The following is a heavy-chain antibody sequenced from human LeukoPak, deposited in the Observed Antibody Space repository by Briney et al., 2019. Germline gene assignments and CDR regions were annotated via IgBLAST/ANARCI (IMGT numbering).Heavy chain of an antibody. CDR3: ARCAPDFYYGMDV. CDR2: FYYSGIT. Sequence: SETLSLTCTVSSGSLSSSSYFWGWIRQPPGKGLEWIGYFYYSGITSYNPSLKSRVTISVDTSKNQFSLKLTSVTAADTAVYYCARCAPDFYYGMDVWGQGTTVTVSS. J-gene: IGHJ6*02. V-gene: IGHV4-61*01. CDR1: SGSLSSSSYF.